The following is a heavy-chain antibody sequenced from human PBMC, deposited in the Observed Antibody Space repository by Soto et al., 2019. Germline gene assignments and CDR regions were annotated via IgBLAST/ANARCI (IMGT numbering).Heavy chain of an antibody. CDR1: GFTFSSSS. Sequence: LSLSCAASGFTFSSSSMNWVRQAPGKGLEWVSSISSSSSYIYYSDSVKGRFTISRDNAKNSLYLQMNSLRAEDTAGYWFARYYYGWDAIAYYSYDMDVWGQGTTVPVS. J-gene: IGHJ6*02. D-gene: IGHD3-10*01. CDR3: ARYYYGWDAIAYYSYDMDV. CDR2: ISSSSSYI. V-gene: IGHV3-21*01.